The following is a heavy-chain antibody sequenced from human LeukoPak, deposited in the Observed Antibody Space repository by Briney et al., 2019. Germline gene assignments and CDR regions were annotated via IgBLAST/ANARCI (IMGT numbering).Heavy chain of an antibody. CDR1: GFTFSSYA. CDR2: IKQDGSEK. Sequence: PGGSLRLSCAASGFTFSSYAMHWVRQAPGKGLEWVANIKQDGSEKYYVDSVKGRFTISRDNAKNSLYLQMNSLRAEDTAVYYCARDGSNYAFDYWGQGTLVTVSS. CDR3: ARDGSNYAFDY. D-gene: IGHD4-11*01. V-gene: IGHV3-7*01. J-gene: IGHJ4*02.